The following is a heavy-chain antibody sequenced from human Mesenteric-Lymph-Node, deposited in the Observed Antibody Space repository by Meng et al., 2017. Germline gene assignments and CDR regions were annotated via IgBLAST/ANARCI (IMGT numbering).Heavy chain of an antibody. Sequence: QRQVQQWGAGLLKPSETLSPTCAGYGGSFSGYYWSWIRQPPGKGLEWIGEINHSGSTNYNPSLKSRVTISVDTSKNQFSLKLSSVTAADTAVYYCARVAAAGNEWFDPWGRGTLVTVSS. D-gene: IGHD6-13*01. CDR3: ARVAAAGNEWFDP. J-gene: IGHJ5*02. CDR1: GGSFSGYY. CDR2: INHSGST. V-gene: IGHV4-34*01.